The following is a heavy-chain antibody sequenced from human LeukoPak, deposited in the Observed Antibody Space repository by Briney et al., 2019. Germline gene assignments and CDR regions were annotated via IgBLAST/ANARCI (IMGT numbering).Heavy chain of an antibody. CDR2: ISSSSSYI. CDR3: ARDNQAYSGSYLGY. Sequence: PGGSLRLSCAASGFSFSVYAMNWVRQAPGKGLEWVSSISSSSSYIYYADSVKGRFTISRDNAKNSLYLQMNSLRAEDTAVYYCARDNQAYSGSYLGYWGQGTLVTVSS. D-gene: IGHD1-26*01. V-gene: IGHV3-21*01. J-gene: IGHJ4*02. CDR1: GFSFSVYA.